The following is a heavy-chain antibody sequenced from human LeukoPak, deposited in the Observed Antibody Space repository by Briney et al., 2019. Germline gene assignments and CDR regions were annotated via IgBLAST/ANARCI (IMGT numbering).Heavy chain of an antibody. CDR2: ISGSGGST. CDR1: GFTVSSSY. D-gene: IGHD3-16*02. Sequence: GGSLRLSCAASGFTVSSSYMSWVRQAPGKGLEWVSAISGSGGSTYYADSVKGRFTISRDNSKNTLYLQMNSLRAEDTAVYYCAKPPSRYDYVWGSYLPLDYWGQGTLVTVSS. J-gene: IGHJ4*02. CDR3: AKPPSRYDYVWGSYLPLDY. V-gene: IGHV3-23*01.